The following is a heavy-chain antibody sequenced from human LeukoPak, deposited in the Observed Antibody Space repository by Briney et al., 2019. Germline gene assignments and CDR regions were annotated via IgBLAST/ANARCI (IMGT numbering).Heavy chain of an antibody. D-gene: IGHD3-22*01. J-gene: IGHJ3*02. CDR1: GYIFTGYY. Sequence: ASVKVSCKASGYIFTGYYMHWVRQAPGQGLEWMGGIIPIFGTANYAQKFQGRVTITTDESTSTAYMELSSLRSEDTAVYYCARDRETYYYDSSGYHRFVSGAFDIWGQGTMVTVSS. CDR2: IIPIFGTA. V-gene: IGHV1-69*05. CDR3: ARDRETYYYDSSGYHRFVSGAFDI.